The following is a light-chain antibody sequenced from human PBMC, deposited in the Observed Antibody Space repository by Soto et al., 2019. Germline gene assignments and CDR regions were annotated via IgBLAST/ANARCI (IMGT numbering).Light chain of an antibody. CDR1: QSVSSY. J-gene: IGKJ4*01. CDR2: DAS. CDR3: QQRSNFPLT. V-gene: IGKV3-11*01. Sequence: EIVLTQSPATLSLSPGERATLSCRASQSVSSYLAWYQQKPGKAPRLLIYDASNRATGIPARFSGSGSGTDFTLTIISLEPEDFAVYYCQQRSNFPLTLCGGTKVDIK.